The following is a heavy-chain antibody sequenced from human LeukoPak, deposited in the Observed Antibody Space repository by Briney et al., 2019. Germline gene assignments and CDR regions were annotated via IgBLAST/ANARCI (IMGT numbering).Heavy chain of an antibody. V-gene: IGHV4-30-2*01. CDR1: GGSISSGGYS. J-gene: IGHJ4*02. D-gene: IGHD3-10*01. CDR3: ARGVVRGVGYSDY. CDR2: IYHSGST. Sequence: PSQTLSLTCAVSGGSISSGGYSWSWIRQPPGKGLEWIGYIYHSGSTYYNPSLKSRVTISVDRSKNQFSLKLSSVTAADTAVYYCARGVVRGVGYSDYWGQGTLVTVSS.